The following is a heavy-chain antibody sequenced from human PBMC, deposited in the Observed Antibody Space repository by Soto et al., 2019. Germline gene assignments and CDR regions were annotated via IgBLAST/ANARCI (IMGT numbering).Heavy chain of an antibody. J-gene: IGHJ4*02. CDR1: GFTFDDYA. CDR2: ISWSSGSI. Sequence: HPGGSLRLSCAASGFTFDDYAMHWVRQAPGKGLEWVSGISWSSGSIGYADSVKGRFTISRDNAKNSLYLQMNSLRAEDTALYYCAKALHPSPLALVATIFDYWGQGTLVTVSS. D-gene: IGHD5-12*01. CDR3: AKALHPSPLALVATIFDY. V-gene: IGHV3-9*01.